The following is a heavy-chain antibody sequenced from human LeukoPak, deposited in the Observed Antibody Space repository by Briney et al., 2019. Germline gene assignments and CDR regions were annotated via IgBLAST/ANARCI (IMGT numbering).Heavy chain of an antibody. CDR2: ISVSGSGSST. V-gene: IGHV3-23*01. D-gene: IGHD5-12*01. CDR1: GFTFSSYA. CDR3: AKGWLRLVDY. Sequence: PGGSLRLSCAASGFTFSSYAMTWVRQAPGKGLEWVSGISVSGSGSSTFYADSVKGRFTVSRDNSKNTLYLQINSLGAEDTAVYYCAKGWLRLVDYWGQGTLVTVSS. J-gene: IGHJ4*02.